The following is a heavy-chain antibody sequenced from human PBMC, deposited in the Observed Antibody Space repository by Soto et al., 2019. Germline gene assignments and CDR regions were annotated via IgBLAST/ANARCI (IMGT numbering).Heavy chain of an antibody. CDR1: GYTLTRYG. CDR2: ISAYNGNT. Sequence: ASVKGSCKASGYTLTRYGISWVGQAPGQGLEWMGWISAYNGNTNYAQKLQGRVTMTTDTSTSTAYMELRSLRSDDTAVYYCAREQIVGNFDYWGQGTLVTVSS. J-gene: IGHJ4*02. V-gene: IGHV1-18*01. CDR3: AREQIVGNFDY. D-gene: IGHD1-26*01.